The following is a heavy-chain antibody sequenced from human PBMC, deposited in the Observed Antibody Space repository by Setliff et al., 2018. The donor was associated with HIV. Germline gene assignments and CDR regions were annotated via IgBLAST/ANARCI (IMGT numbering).Heavy chain of an antibody. V-gene: IGHV4-34*01. CDR1: GGSFSGYY. D-gene: IGHD3-16*02. CDR3: ARGLPGTYRYSYYYYYMDV. J-gene: IGHJ6*03. Sequence: PSETLSLTCAVYGGSFSGYYWSWIRQPPGKGLEWIREINHSGSTNYNPSLKSRVTISIDTSKNQFSLKVSSVTAADTALYYCARGLPGTYRYSYYYYYMDVWDKGTTVTVSS. CDR2: INHSGST.